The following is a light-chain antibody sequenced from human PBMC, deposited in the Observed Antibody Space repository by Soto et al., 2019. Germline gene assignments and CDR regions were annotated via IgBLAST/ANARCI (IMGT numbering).Light chain of an antibody. V-gene: IGKV4-1*01. CDR1: QSVLYSSNNNNY. J-gene: IGKJ2*01. Sequence: DIVMTQSPDSLAVSLGERATINCKSSQSVLYSSNNNNYLAWYQQRPGEPPKLLLYWASARASGVPDRFSGSESGTDFTLTISSLQAEDVAVYYCEQYYNTAPYTFGQGTKLEIK. CDR3: EQYYNTAPYT. CDR2: WAS.